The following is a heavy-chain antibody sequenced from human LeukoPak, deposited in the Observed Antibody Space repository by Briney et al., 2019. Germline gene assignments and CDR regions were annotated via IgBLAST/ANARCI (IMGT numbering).Heavy chain of an antibody. CDR1: GYTFTSYY. Sequence: ASVKVSCKASGYTFTSYYMHWVRQAPGQGLEWMGIINPSGGTTGYAQKFQGRVTMTRDTSTSTVYMELSSLRSDDTAVYYCARARCSGGACPNWFDPWGQGTLVTVSS. D-gene: IGHD2-15*01. CDR3: ARARCSGGACPNWFDP. V-gene: IGHV1-46*01. J-gene: IGHJ5*02. CDR2: INPSGGTT.